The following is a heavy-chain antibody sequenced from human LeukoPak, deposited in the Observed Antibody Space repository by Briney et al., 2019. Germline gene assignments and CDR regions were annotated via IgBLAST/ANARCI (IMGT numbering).Heavy chain of an antibody. J-gene: IGHJ5*02. CDR1: GFTFSSYS. CDR3: SKGPPPSSGWFVYNWFDP. D-gene: IGHD6-19*01. CDR2: ISSSSSTI. Sequence: GGSLRLSCAASGFTFSSYSMNWVRQAPGKGLEWVSYISSSSSTIYYADTVKGRFTISRDNAKNSLYLQMNSLRAEDTAVYYCSKGPPPSSGWFVYNWFDPWGQGTLVTVSS. V-gene: IGHV3-48*01.